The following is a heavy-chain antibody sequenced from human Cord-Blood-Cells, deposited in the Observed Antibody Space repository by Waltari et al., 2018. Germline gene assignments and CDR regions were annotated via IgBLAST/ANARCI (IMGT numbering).Heavy chain of an antibody. CDR1: GGSFSGYY. CDR3: ARISVDIVATNDY. Sequence: QVQLQQWGAGLLTPSETLSLTCAVYGGSFSGYYWSWIRQPPGKGLEWIGEINHSGSTNYNPSLKSRVTISVDTSKNQFSLKLSSVTAADTAVYYCARISVDIVATNDYWGQGTLVTVSS. D-gene: IGHD5-12*01. CDR2: INHSGST. J-gene: IGHJ4*02. V-gene: IGHV4-34*01.